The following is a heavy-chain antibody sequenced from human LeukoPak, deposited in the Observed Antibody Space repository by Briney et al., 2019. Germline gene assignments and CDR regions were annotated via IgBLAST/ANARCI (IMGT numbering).Heavy chain of an antibody. D-gene: IGHD2-8*02. J-gene: IGHJ4*02. CDR1: GYTFTSYY. CDR3: AREESGGYFDY. Sequence: ASVKVSCKASGYTFTSYYTHWVRQAPGQGLEWMGLINPSGTNTNYAQKFRGRVTMTRDTSTSTVYMDLNSLRSEDTAMYFCAREESGGYFDYWGQGTLVTVSS. V-gene: IGHV1-46*01. CDR2: INPSGTNT.